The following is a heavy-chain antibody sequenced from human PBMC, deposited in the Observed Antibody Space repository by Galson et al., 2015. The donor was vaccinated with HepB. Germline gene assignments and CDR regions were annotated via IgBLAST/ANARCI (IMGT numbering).Heavy chain of an antibody. CDR1: GFTFSSYW. J-gene: IGHJ6*04. CDR3: ARRISLVRGIITKPDYYYGMDV. V-gene: IGHV3-7*03. D-gene: IGHD3-10*01. CDR2: INQDGSSK. Sequence: SLRLSCAASGFTFSSYWMNWVRQAPGKGLEWVAHINQDGSSKYYVDSVKGRFTISRDNAKDSVYLQLDSLRAEDTAVCYCARRISLVRGIITKPDYYYGMDVWGKGTTVTVAS.